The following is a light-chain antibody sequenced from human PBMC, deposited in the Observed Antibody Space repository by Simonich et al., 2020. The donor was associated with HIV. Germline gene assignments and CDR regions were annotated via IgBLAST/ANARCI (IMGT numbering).Light chain of an antibody. V-gene: IGLV2-8*01. CDR1: SSDVGGYNY. J-gene: IGLJ2*01. CDR3: SSYAGSNAV. CDR2: EVR. Sequence: QSALTQPPSASGSPGQSVTISCTGTSSDVGGYNYVSGYQQHPGKAPKLMIYEVRNRPSGVPDRFSGSKSGNTASLTVSGLQAEDEADYYCSSYAGSNAVFGGGTKLTVL.